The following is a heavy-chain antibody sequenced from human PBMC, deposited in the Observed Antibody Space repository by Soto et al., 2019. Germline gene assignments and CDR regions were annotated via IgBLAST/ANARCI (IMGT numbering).Heavy chain of an antibody. D-gene: IGHD3-22*01. Sequence: PGGSLRLSCAASGFTFSNAWMSWVRQAPGKGLEWVGRIKGEADGGTTDYAAPVKGRITISRGHSKDTLYLQMNSLKTEDTAVYYCTTGLSNGYYNFDYWGQGTPVTVSS. J-gene: IGHJ4*02. V-gene: IGHV3-15*01. CDR1: GFTFSNAW. CDR3: TTGLSNGYYNFDY. CDR2: IKGEADGGTT.